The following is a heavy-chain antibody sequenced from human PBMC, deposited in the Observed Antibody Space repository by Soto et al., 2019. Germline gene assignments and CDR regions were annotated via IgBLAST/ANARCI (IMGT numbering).Heavy chain of an antibody. CDR3: ARHWYGSGTHYPFDS. Sequence: SETLSLTCTVSGGSISSGDYYWSWIRQPPGKGLEWIGYIYYSGSTYYNPSLKSRVTISVDTSKNQFSLKLSSVTAADTAVYYCARHWYGSGTHYPFDSWGQGTLVTVSS. D-gene: IGHD3-10*01. CDR1: GGSISSGDYY. V-gene: IGHV4-30-4*01. J-gene: IGHJ4*02. CDR2: IYYSGST.